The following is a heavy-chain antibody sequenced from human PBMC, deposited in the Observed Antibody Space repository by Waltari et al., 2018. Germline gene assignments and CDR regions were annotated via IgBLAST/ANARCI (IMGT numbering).Heavy chain of an antibody. J-gene: IGHJ4*02. Sequence: QVQLQESGPGLVKPPETLSLTCSASGASVRNGDYSWTWIRQPPGKGLEWIGYLYYTGTAYYNPSLKSRVTISVDTSKNQFSLKLSSVTTADTAVYYCASLRIVAAPYHYFDYWGQGTRVSVSS. CDR3: ASLRIVAAPYHYFDY. V-gene: IGHV4-61*08. CDR1: GASVRNGDYS. D-gene: IGHD1-26*01. CDR2: LYYTGTA.